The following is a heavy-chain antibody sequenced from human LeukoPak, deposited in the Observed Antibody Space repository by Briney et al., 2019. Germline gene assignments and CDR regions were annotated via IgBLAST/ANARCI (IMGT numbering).Heavy chain of an antibody. J-gene: IGHJ4*02. CDR2: INHSGST. Sequence: SGTLSLTCAVYGGSFSGYYWSWIRQPPWKGLEWIGEINHSGSTNYNPSLKSRVTISVDTSKNQFSLKLSSVTAADTAVYYCARGRRRYSSSWYYFDYWGQGTLVTVSS. V-gene: IGHV4-34*01. CDR3: ARGRRRYSSSWYYFDY. CDR1: GGSFSGYY. D-gene: IGHD6-13*01.